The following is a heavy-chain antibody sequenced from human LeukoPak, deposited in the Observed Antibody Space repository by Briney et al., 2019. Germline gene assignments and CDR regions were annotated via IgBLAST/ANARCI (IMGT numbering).Heavy chain of an antibody. CDR1: GYTFTSYD. D-gene: IGHD2-15*01. V-gene: IGHV1-18*01. CDR3: ARDPAVAATDFDY. CDR2: MNPNSGNT. J-gene: IGHJ4*02. Sequence: ASVKVSCKASGYTFTSYDTNWVRQATGQGLEWMGWMNPNSGNTNYAQKLQGRVTMTTDTSTSTAYMELRSLRSDDTAVYYCARDPAVAATDFDYWGQGTLVTVSS.